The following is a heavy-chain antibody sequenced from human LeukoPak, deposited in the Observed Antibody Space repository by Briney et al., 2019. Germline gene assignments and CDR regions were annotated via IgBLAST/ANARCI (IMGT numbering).Heavy chain of an antibody. Sequence: SETLSLTCTVSGGSISHYYWSWVRQSPGKGLEWIGYIYYSGTTNYNPSLKSRVTISVDTSKNQFSLKLSSVTAADTAVYYCARDSQENWFDPWGQGTLVTVSS. V-gene: IGHV4-59*12. J-gene: IGHJ5*02. CDR1: GGSISHYY. CDR3: ARDSQENWFDP. CDR2: IYYSGTT.